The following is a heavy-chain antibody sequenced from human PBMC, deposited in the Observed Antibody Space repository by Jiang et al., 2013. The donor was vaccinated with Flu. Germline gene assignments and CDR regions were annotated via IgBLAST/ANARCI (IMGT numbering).Heavy chain of an antibody. CDR3: ARHGHYDSSGY. D-gene: IGHD3-22*01. CDR1: GGSISSYY. V-gene: IGHV4-59*08. Sequence: LLKPSETLSLTCTVSGGSISSYYWSWIRQPPGKGLEWIGYIYYSGSTNYNPSLKSRVTISVDTSKNQFSLKLSSVTAADTAVYYCARHGHYDSSGYWGQGTLVTVSS. J-gene: IGHJ4*02. CDR2: IYYSGST.